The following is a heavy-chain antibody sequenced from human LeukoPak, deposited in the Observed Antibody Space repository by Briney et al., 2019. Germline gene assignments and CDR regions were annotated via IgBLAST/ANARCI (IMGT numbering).Heavy chain of an antibody. Sequence: GGSLRLSCSASGFTFSSYAMSWVRQAPGKGLEWVSGISASGGSTDYADSVKGRFTISRDNSKNTLYLQMNSLRAEDTAVYYCAKLCSGGSCYWYSWGQGTLVTVSS. CDR2: ISASGGST. CDR3: AKLCSGGSCYWYS. J-gene: IGHJ4*02. D-gene: IGHD2-15*01. V-gene: IGHV3-23*01. CDR1: GFTFSSYA.